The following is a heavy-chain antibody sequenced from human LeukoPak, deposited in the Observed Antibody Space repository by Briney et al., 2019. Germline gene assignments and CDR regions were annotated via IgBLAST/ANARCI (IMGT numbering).Heavy chain of an antibody. CDR3: ARSGYGSRWYFFDH. CDR2: ISSSSSYI. V-gene: IGHV3-21*01. Sequence: AGGSLRLSCAASGFTFSSYSMNWVRQAPGKGLEWVSSISSSSSYIYYADSVKGRFSISRDNAKNSLYLQMNSLRDEDTAVYYCARSGYGSRWYFFDHWGQGTLVTVSS. J-gene: IGHJ4*02. D-gene: IGHD6-13*01. CDR1: GFTFSSYS.